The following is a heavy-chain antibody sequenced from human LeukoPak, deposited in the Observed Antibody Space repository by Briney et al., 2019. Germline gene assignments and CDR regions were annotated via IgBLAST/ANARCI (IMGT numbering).Heavy chain of an antibody. CDR2: INANAGST. CDR3: AKARGTVVPPFDY. CDR1: GFAFSFYA. J-gene: IGHJ4*02. V-gene: IGHV3-23*01. D-gene: IGHD3-22*01. Sequence: GGSLRLSCAASGFAFSFYAMSWVRQAPGKGLEWVPTINANAGSTYYADSVKGRFTISRDNSKNTVYLLLNSLRAEDTAVYYCAKARGTVVPPFDYWGQGTLVTVSS.